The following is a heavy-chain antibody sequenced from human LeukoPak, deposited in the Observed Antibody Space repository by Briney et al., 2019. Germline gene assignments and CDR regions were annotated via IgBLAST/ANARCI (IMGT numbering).Heavy chain of an antibody. CDR1: GCTFSGYE. CDR3: ACRLGGLEWADFDY. CDR2: ISTSGSTI. V-gene: IGHV3-48*03. D-gene: IGHD3-3*01. Sequence: GGSLRLSCAASGCTFSGYEMRSVRQAPGKGLEWVSYISTSGSTIYYADSVKGRFTISRKYAKNSLDLQLSSLRPEDMAVYYWACRLGGLEWADFDYWGQGTLVTVSS. J-gene: IGHJ4*02.